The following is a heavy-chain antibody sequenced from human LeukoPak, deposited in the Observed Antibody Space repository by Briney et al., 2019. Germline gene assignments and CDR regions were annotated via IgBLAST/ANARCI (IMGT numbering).Heavy chain of an antibody. CDR3: ARAARQGFTMIVVPFFYFDL. Sequence: PQTLSLTCTVSGGSISSGASDWGWIRQHPKRGLEWVGYINHSGSTYYNPSLGSRVTMSVDTSKNQFSLKLSSVTAADSAVYYCARAARQGFTMIVVPFFYFDLWGRGTLVTASS. J-gene: IGHJ2*01. CDR2: INHSGST. CDR1: GGSISSGASD. D-gene: IGHD3-22*01. V-gene: IGHV4-31*03.